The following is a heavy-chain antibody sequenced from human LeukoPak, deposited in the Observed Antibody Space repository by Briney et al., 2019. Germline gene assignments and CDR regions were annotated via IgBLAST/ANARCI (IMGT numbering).Heavy chain of an antibody. J-gene: IGHJ6*03. CDR1: DYSISSGHY. CDR3: ARAKNPYFYYYYMDF. Sequence: PSETLSLTCAVSDYSISSGHYWVWIRQPPGKGLEYIGNIYHSGSHHYNPSLKSRVTISVDTSNNQFSLKLSSVTAADTAVYYCARAKNPYFYYYYMDFWGKGTTVTVSS. CDR2: IYHSGSH. V-gene: IGHV4-38-2*01.